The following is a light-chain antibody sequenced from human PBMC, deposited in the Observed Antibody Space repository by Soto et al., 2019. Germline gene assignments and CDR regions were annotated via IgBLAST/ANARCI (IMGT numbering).Light chain of an antibody. CDR2: GAS. CDR1: QTVSSNF. CDR3: QQRTDRPPWT. V-gene: IGKV3D-20*02. J-gene: IGKJ1*01. Sequence: IVLTQSPGTLSLSPGERATLSCRASQTVSSNFLAWYQEKPGQGPRLLIYGASTRATGIPDRFSGSGSGTDFTLTISRLDPEDFAVYYCQQRTDRPPWTFGQGTKVDIK.